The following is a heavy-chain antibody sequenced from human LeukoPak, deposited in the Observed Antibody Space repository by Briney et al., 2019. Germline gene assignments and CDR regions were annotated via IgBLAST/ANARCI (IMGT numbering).Heavy chain of an antibody. V-gene: IGHV3-74*01. CDR1: GFTLGSYW. D-gene: IGHD2-8*02. CDR3: ARAQLLADDAFNI. J-gene: IGHJ3*02. CDR2: IDGHGTST. Sequence: PGGSLRLSCAASGFTLGSYWMHWVRQAPGKGLVWVSRIDGHGTSTSYADSVKGRFTISRDNAKNTLYLQMNSLRAEDTAVYFCARAQLLADDAFNIWGQGTMVTVSS.